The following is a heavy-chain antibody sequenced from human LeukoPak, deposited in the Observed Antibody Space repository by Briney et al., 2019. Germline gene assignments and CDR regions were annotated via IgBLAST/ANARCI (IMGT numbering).Heavy chain of an antibody. CDR3: AKDGYYDSSAYYYVRYFDL. Sequence: GGSLRLSCAASGFTFRNHGMNWVRQAPGKGLEWVSGISPSGGGTYYADSVKGRFTISRDNSKNTLYLQMNSLRAEDTAVYYCAKDGYYDSSAYYYVRYFDLWGRGTLVTVSS. V-gene: IGHV3-23*01. D-gene: IGHD3-22*01. CDR1: GFTFRNHG. CDR2: ISPSGGGT. J-gene: IGHJ2*01.